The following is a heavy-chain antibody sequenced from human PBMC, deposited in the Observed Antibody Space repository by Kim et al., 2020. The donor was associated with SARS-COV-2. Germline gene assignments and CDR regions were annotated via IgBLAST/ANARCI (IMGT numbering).Heavy chain of an antibody. CDR3: ARVRGLVGAYSDY. CDR1: GFTVSSNY. D-gene: IGHD1-26*01. V-gene: IGHV3-66*02. J-gene: IGHJ4*02. CDR2: IYSGGST. Sequence: GGSLRLSCAASGFTVSSNYMSWVRQAPGKGLEWVSVIYSGGSTYYADSVKGRFTISRDNSKNTLYLQMNSLRAEDTAVYYCARVRGLVGAYSDYWGQGTLVTVSS.